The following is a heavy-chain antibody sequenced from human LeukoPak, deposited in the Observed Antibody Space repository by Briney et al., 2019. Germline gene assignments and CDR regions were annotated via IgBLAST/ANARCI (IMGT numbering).Heavy chain of an antibody. J-gene: IGHJ4*02. CDR2: INPNSGGT. CDR3: ARDVGSGWGPDY. Sequence: ASVKVSCKASGYTFTDYYIHWVRQAPGQGLEWMGWINPNSGGTNYAQKLQGRVTMTTDTSTSTAYMELRSLRSDDTAVYYCARDVGSGWGPDYWGQGTLVTVSS. CDR1: GYTFTDYY. D-gene: IGHD6-19*01. V-gene: IGHV1-2*02.